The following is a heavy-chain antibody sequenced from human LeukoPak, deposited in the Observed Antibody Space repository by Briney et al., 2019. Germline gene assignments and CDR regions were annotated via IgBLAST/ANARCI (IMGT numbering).Heavy chain of an antibody. CDR1: GGSFSGYY. J-gene: IGHJ4*02. D-gene: IGHD5-24*01. Sequence: PSETLSLTCAVYGGSFSGYYWSWIRQPPGKGLEWIGEINHSGSTNYNPSLKSRVTISVDTSKNQFSLKLSSVTAAGTAVYYCAVTRWLRTFDYWGQGTLVTVSS. CDR3: AVTRWLRTFDY. CDR2: INHSGST. V-gene: IGHV4-34*01.